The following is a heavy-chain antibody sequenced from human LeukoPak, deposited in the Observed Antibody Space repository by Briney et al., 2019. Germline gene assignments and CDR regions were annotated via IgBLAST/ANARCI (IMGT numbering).Heavy chain of an antibody. CDR2: IKSKTDGGTT. D-gene: IGHD3-3*01. Sequence: GGSLRPSCAASGFTYAWMSWVRQAPGKGLEWVGRIKSKTDGGTTDYAAPVKGRFTISRDDSKNTLYLQMTSLKTEDTAVYYCTTVGTSGYYDFWSGYSDFDYWGQGTLVTVSS. J-gene: IGHJ4*02. CDR3: TTVGTSGYYDFWSGYSDFDY. CDR1: GFTYAW. V-gene: IGHV3-15*01.